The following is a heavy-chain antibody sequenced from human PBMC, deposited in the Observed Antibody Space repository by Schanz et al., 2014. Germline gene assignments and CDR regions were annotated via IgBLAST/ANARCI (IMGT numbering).Heavy chain of an antibody. Sequence: EVQLVESGGGLVQPGGSLRLSCAASAFIFRSYSMHWVRQAPGKGLEWVSYISRSSSTIYYADSVRGRFTISRDNAKNSLYLQMNSLRAEDTAVYYCAKAGSGWSTAGYYYWGQGTLVAVSS. CDR3: AKAGSGWSTAGYYY. CDR2: ISRSSSTI. V-gene: IGHV3-48*01. J-gene: IGHJ4*02. CDR1: AFIFRSYS. D-gene: IGHD6-19*01.